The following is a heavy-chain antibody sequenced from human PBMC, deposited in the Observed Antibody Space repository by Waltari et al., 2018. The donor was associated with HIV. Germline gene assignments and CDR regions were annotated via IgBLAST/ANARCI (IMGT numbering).Heavy chain of an antibody. V-gene: IGHV3-21*01. CDR3: AREPGIAAADF. J-gene: IGHJ4*02. Sequence: EVQLVESGGGLVKRGGALSISCAASGFTFRSYSMNWGRQAPGKGLEWVSSISSSSTYIYYADSVKGRFTISRDNAKNSLYLQMNSLRAEDTAVYYCAREPGIAAADFWGQGTLVTVSS. CDR2: ISSSSTYI. D-gene: IGHD6-13*01. CDR1: GFTFRSYS.